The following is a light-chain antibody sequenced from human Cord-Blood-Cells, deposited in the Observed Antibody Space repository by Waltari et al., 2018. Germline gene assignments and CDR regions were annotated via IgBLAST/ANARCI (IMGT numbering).Light chain of an antibody. V-gene: IGKV3-15*01. CDR1: QSVSSN. J-gene: IGKJ3*01. Sequence: ERATLSCRASQSVSSNLAWYQQKPGQATRLLIYGASTRATGIPARFSGSGSGTEFTLTISSLQSEDFAVYYCQQYNNWPPFTFGPGTKVDIK. CDR3: QQYNNWPPFT. CDR2: GAS.